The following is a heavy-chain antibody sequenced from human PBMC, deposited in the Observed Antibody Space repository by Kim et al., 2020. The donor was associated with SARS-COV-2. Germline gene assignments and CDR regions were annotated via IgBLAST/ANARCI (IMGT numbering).Heavy chain of an antibody. D-gene: IGHD3-10*01. J-gene: IGHJ4*02. CDR1: GFTFSSYG. CDR3: ARDRARVTYYYGSGSWRDY. Sequence: GGSLRLSCAASGFTFSSYGMHWVRQAPGKGLEWVAVIWYDGSNKYYADSVKGRFTISRDNSKNTLYLQMNSLRAEDTAVYYCARDRARVTYYYGSGSWRDYWGQGTLVTVSS. CDR2: IWYDGSNK. V-gene: IGHV3-33*01.